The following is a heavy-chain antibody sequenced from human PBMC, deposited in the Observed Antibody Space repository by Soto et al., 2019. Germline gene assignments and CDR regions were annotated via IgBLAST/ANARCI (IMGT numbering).Heavy chain of an antibody. CDR1: GYTFSTST. Sequence: LVQSGAEAKKPGTSVKGSCKASGYTFSTSTISWVRQAPGQGLEWMGWIKAYSGSTNYAPKLQGRVTMTTDTSTSTAYLELRSLTSDDTAMYYCAIADYGDDDYWGQGTLVTVSS. V-gene: IGHV1-18*04. CDR3: AIADYGDDDY. J-gene: IGHJ4*02. CDR2: IKAYSGST. D-gene: IGHD4-17*01.